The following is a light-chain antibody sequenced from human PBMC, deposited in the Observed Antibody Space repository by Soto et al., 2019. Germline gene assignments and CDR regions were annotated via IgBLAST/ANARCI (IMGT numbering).Light chain of an antibody. CDR3: LLDFSYFWA. J-gene: IGKJ1*01. CDR2: AAS. V-gene: IGKV1-6*01. Sequence: IQLTQSPSSLSASVGDRVIITCRRGQDIRSALGWYQQKPGKVPKLLIYAASTLQSGVPSRFSGSRSGTDFTLTISSLQPEDFATYYCLLDFSYFWAFGQGTKVDIK. CDR1: QDIRSA.